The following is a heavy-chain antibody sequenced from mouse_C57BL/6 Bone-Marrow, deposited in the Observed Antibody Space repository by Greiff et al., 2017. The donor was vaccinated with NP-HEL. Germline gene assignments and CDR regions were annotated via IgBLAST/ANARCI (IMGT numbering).Heavy chain of an antibody. J-gene: IGHJ3*01. CDR1: GYTFTDYY. D-gene: IGHD2-1*01. CDR2: IGPGSGST. V-gene: IGHV1-77*01. Sequence: VQLQQSGAELVKPGASVKISCKASGYTFTDYYINCVKQRPGQGLAWIGKIGPGSGSTYYNEKFKGKATLTADKSSSTAYMQLSSLTSEDSAVYFCAKGGNYRPWFAYWGQGTLVTVSA. CDR3: AKGGNYRPWFAY.